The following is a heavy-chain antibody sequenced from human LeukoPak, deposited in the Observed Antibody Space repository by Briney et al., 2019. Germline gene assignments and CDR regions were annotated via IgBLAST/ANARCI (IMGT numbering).Heavy chain of an antibody. CDR2: INPNSGGT. CDR3: AREIPGTTRINWFDP. J-gene: IGHJ5*02. D-gene: IGHD1-1*01. Sequence: ASVKVSCKASGDTFTDYFIHWVRQAPGQGLEWMGWINPNSGGTNYARKFQGRVSMTRDTSISTAYMDLTRLTSDDTAFYYCAREIPGTTRINWFDPWGQGTLVTVSS. V-gene: IGHV1-2*02. CDR1: GDTFTDYF.